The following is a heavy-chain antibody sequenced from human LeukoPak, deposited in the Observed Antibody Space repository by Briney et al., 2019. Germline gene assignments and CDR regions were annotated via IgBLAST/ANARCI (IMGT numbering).Heavy chain of an antibody. V-gene: IGHV1-2*02. CDR3: ARGGFHHGFDF. J-gene: IGHJ3*01. CDR1: GYTFRVYY. CDR2: IDPKSGGP. Sequence: GASVKVSCKASGYTFRVYYMHWVRQPAGQGLEWMGWIDPKSGGPNYAQKFQGRVTLTSDTSISTSYMELSRLTSDDTAVYYCARGGFHHGFDFWGQGTVVTVSS.